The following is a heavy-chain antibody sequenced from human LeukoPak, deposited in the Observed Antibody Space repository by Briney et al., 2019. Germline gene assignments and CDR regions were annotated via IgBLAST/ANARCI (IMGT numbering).Heavy chain of an antibody. CDR1: GYSFTSYW. J-gene: IGHJ3*02. D-gene: IGHD6-13*01. Sequence: GESLKISCKGSGYSFTSYWIGWVRQMPGKGLEWMGIIYPDDSDTRYSPSFQGQVTISADKSISTAYLHWSSLKASDTAMYYCASPGQQLGHAFDIWGQGTMVTVSS. CDR3: ASPGQQLGHAFDI. CDR2: IYPDDSDT. V-gene: IGHV5-51*01.